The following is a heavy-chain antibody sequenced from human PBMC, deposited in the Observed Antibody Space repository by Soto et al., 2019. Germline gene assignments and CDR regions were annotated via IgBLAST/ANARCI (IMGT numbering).Heavy chain of an antibody. V-gene: IGHV4-59*08. Sequence: SETLSLTCTVSGGSISSYYWSWIRQPPGKGLEWIGYIYYSGSTNYNPSLKSRVTISVDTSKNQFSLKLSSVTAADPAVYYCARGEVGKYYFDYWGQGTLVTVSS. CDR2: IYYSGST. CDR1: GGSISSYY. J-gene: IGHJ4*02. D-gene: IGHD3-10*01. CDR3: ARGEVGKYYFDY.